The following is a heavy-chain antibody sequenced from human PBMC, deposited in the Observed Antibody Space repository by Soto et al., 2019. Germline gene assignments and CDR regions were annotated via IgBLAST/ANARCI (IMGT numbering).Heavy chain of an antibody. Sequence: GESLKISCKGSGYRFTAYWINWVRQMPGRGLEWMGKIDPSDSDSKYSPSFEGHVSFSADKSISTAYLQWSSLRSSDTAMYFCATTPHCGGDCNDLDSWGQGTLVTVYS. V-gene: IGHV5-10-1*01. D-gene: IGHD2-21*02. CDR2: IDPSDSDS. CDR1: GYRFTAYW. J-gene: IGHJ4*02. CDR3: ATTPHCGGDCNDLDS.